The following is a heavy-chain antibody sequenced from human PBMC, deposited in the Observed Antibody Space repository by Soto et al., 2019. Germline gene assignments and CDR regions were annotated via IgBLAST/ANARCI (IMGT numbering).Heavy chain of an antibody. V-gene: IGHV3-23*01. CDR2: IDGSGRNT. Sequence: PGGSLRLSCASSVVTFSSYAMSCVRHAPGKCLEWVSGIDGSGRNTYYADSVKGRFTISRDNSKNTLSVQMNGMRVEDTALYYCAKDGGSVCSGGTCYLQAPQYWGQGTRVNVSS. D-gene: IGHD2-15*01. J-gene: IGHJ4*02. CDR1: VVTFSSYA. CDR3: AKDGGSVCSGGTCYLQAPQY.